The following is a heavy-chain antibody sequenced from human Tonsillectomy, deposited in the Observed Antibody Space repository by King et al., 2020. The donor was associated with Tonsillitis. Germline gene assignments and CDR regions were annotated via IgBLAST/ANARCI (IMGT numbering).Heavy chain of an antibody. V-gene: IGHV3-49*05. CDR2: IRGKAYGGTT. J-gene: IGHJ4*02. CDR3: TRSKWELLPDY. D-gene: IGHD1-26*01. Sequence: VQLVESGGGLVKPGRSLRLSCTASGFTFGDYAMNWFRQAPGKGLEWVGFIRGKAYGGTTEYAASVKGRFTISRDDSKSIAYLQMNSLKTEDTAVYYCTRSKWELLPDYWGQGTLVTVSS. CDR1: GFTFGDYA.